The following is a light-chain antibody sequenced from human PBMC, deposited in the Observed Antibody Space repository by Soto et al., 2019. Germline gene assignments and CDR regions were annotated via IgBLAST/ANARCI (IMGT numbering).Light chain of an antibody. Sequence: DIQMTQSPSSLSASVGDRVTITCQASQDISNYLNWYQLKPGKAPKLLIYDASNLETGVPSRFSGSGSGTDFTFTISSLQPEDIATYYCQQYDNLPGTFGQGTKVDIK. CDR3: QQYDNLPGT. CDR2: DAS. J-gene: IGKJ1*01. V-gene: IGKV1-33*01. CDR1: QDISNY.